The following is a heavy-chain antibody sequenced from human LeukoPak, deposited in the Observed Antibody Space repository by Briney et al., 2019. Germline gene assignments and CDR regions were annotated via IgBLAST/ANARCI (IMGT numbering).Heavy chain of an antibody. Sequence: ASVKVSCKASGYTFTSYDINWVRQATGQGLEWMGWMNPNSGNTGYAQKFQGRVTMTRNTSISTAYMELRSLRSDDTAVYYCASFFCSSTSCYFGYFDYWGQGTLVTVSS. V-gene: IGHV1-8*01. J-gene: IGHJ4*02. D-gene: IGHD2-2*01. CDR3: ASFFCSSTSCYFGYFDY. CDR1: GYTFTSYD. CDR2: MNPNSGNT.